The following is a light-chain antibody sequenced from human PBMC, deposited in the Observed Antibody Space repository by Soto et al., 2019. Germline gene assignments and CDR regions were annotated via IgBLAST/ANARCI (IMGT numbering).Light chain of an antibody. J-gene: IGKJ2*01. Sequence: DIQMTQSPSPLSASVGDRVTITCRASQNINYWLAWYQHKPGKAPKLLIYDASSLESGVPSRFSGSGFVTEFTLTISSLQPEDFATYYCQQYHGYSTFGQGTKLEIK. CDR3: QQYHGYST. CDR2: DAS. CDR1: QNINYW. V-gene: IGKV1-5*01.